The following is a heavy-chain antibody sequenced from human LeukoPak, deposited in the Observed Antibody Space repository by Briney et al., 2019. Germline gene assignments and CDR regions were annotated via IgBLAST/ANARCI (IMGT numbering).Heavy chain of an antibody. D-gene: IGHD6-19*01. CDR1: GGSISGYY. Sequence: PSETLSLTCTVSGGSISGYYWSWIRQPPGKGLEWIGYIYYTGSINYNPSLKSRVTISVDTSKNQSSLRLSSVTAADTAVYYCARSIAVAGTFDYWGQGTQVTASS. CDR3: ARSIAVAGTFDY. V-gene: IGHV4-59*01. J-gene: IGHJ4*02. CDR2: IYYTGSI.